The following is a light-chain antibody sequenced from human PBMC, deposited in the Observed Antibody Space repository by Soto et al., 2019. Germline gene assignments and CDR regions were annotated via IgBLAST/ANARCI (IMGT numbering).Light chain of an antibody. Sequence: DIEMTQSPSSLSASVGDRVTITCRASQGIGDYLAWFQQKPGRGPKTLISAASNLQDGAPSRFSGRGYGTEFSLSISSLQPDDFATYYCQQYKGYPFTFGGGTKV. V-gene: IGKV1-16*01. CDR3: QQYKGYPFT. CDR1: QGIGDY. CDR2: AAS. J-gene: IGKJ4*01.